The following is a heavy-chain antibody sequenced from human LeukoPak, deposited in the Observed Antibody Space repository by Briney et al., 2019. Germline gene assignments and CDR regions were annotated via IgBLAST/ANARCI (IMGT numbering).Heavy chain of an antibody. V-gene: IGHV4-31*03. D-gene: IGHD6-6*01. CDR3: ARGYSSSSTPSFYYYYYGMDV. CDR1: GGSISSGGYY. CDR2: IYYSGSN. J-gene: IGHJ6*02. Sequence: SETLSLTCTVSGGSISSGGYYWSWIRQHPGKGLEWIGYIYYSGSNYYDPSLKSRVTISVDTSKNQFSLKLSSVTAADTAVYYCARGYSSSSTPSFYYYYYGMDVWGQGTTVTVSS.